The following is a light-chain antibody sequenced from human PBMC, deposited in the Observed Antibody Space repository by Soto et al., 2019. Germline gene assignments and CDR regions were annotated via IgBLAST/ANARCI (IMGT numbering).Light chain of an antibody. CDR3: QQYNTWPPYT. Sequence: EIVMTQSPATLSVSPGERATLSCRASQSVSSNLAWYQQKPGQAPRLLIYGASTRATGIPARFSGSGSGTQFILTISSLQSEDFAVYYCQQYNTWPPYTFGQGPKLEIK. V-gene: IGKV3-15*01. CDR1: QSVSSN. J-gene: IGKJ2*01. CDR2: GAS.